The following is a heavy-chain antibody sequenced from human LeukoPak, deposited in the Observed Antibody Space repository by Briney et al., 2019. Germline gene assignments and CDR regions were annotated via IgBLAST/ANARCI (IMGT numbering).Heavy chain of an antibody. J-gene: IGHJ4*02. D-gene: IGHD1-26*01. CDR3: ARVVGATGSSDY. CDR1: GGSISSDY. Sequence: SETLSLTCTVSGGSISSDYWSWIRQPPGKGLEWIGYIYYIGSPNYNPSLKSRITISVDTSKSHFSLKLSSVTAADTAVYYCARVVGATGSSDYWGQGTLVTVSS. V-gene: IGHV4-59*01. CDR2: IYYIGSP.